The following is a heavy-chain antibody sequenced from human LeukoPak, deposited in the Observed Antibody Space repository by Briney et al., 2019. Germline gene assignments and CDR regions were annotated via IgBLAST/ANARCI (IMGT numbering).Heavy chain of an antibody. CDR1: GFTFSSYA. D-gene: IGHD2-15*01. Sequence: GRSLRLSCAASGFTFSSYAMHWVRQAPGKGLEWVAVISYDGSNKYYADSVKGRFTISRDNSKNTLYLQTNSLRAEDTAVYYCARGPRGSRPTYFDYWGQGTLVTVSS. CDR2: ISYDGSNK. CDR3: ARGPRGSRPTYFDY. V-gene: IGHV3-30*04. J-gene: IGHJ4*02.